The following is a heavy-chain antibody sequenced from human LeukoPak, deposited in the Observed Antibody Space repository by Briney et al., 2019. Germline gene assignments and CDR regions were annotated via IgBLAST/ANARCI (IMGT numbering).Heavy chain of an antibody. CDR1: GFTFSSYW. J-gene: IGHJ3*02. CDR2: IKQDGSEK. D-gene: IGHD2-8*01. Sequence: GGSLRLSCAASGFTFSSYWMSWVRQAPGKGLEWVANIKQDGSEKYYVDSVKGRFTISRDNAKNSLYVQMNSLRAEDTAVYYCARDLVSWAFDIWGQGTMVTVSS. CDR3: ARDLVSWAFDI. V-gene: IGHV3-7*01.